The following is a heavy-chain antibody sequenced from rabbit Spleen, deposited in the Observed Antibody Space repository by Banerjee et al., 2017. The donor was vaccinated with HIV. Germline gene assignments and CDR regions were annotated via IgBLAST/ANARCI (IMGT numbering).Heavy chain of an antibody. CDR1: GFSFSDRDV. V-gene: IGHV1S45*01. Sequence: QEQLEESGGGLVKPEGSLTLTCKASGFSFSDRDVMCWVRQAPGKGLEWIACINAATGKPVYATWAKGRFTISKTSSTTVTLQMTSLTVADTATYFCARTYTGSRYYYGMDLWGQGTLVTVS. J-gene: IGHJ6*01. CDR3: ARTYTGSRYYYGMDL. CDR2: INAATGKP. D-gene: IGHD7-1*01.